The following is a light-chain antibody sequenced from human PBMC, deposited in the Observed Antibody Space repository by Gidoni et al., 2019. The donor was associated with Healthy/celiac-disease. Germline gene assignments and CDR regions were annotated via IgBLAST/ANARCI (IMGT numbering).Light chain of an antibody. CDR1: QSVSSSY. J-gene: IGKJ1*01. CDR3: QQYGSSPET. Sequence: EIVLTQSPGTLCLSPGERATLPCRASQSVSSSYLAWYQQKPGQAPRLLIYGASSRATGIPDRFSGSGSGTDFTLTISRLEPEDFAVYYCQQYGSSPETFGQGTKVEIK. V-gene: IGKV3-20*01. CDR2: GAS.